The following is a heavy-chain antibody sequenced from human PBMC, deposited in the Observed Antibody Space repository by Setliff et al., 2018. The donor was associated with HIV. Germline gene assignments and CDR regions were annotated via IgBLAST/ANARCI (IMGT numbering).Heavy chain of an antibody. V-gene: IGHV1-2*06. CDR1: GYSFTGYY. CDR2: INPNSGGT. J-gene: IGHJ6*03. D-gene: IGHD6-19*01. Sequence: ASVKVSCKASGYSFTGYYVNWVRQAPGQGLEWMGRINPNSGGTNYAQKFQGRVTMTRDTSISTAYMELSRLRSDDTAVYYCARDWVAGTSGYYYYYMDVWGKGTTVTVSS. CDR3: ARDWVAGTSGYYYYYMDV.